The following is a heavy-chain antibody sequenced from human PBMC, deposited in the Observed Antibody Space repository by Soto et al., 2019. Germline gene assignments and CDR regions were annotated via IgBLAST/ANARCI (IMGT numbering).Heavy chain of an antibody. D-gene: IGHD5-18*01. CDR1: GFTFSSYA. Sequence: PGGSLRLSCAASGFTFSSYAMSWVRQAPGKGLEWVSAISGSGGSTYYADSVKGRFTISRDNSKNTLYLQMNSLRAEDTAVYYCAKDSPDMGYSYGYLPGAFDIWGQGTMVTVSS. CDR2: ISGSGGST. J-gene: IGHJ3*02. V-gene: IGHV3-23*01. CDR3: AKDSPDMGYSYGYLPGAFDI.